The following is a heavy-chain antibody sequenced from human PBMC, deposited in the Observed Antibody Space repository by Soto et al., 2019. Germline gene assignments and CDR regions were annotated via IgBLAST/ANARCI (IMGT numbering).Heavy chain of an antibody. V-gene: IGHV3-33*01. CDR3: ARDRNGLYSGYDSLDY. CDR2: IWYDGSNK. J-gene: IGHJ4*02. CDR1: GFTFSSYG. Sequence: QVQLVESGGGVVQPGRSLRLSCAASGFTFSSYGMHWVRQAPGKGLEWVAVIWYDGSNKYYADSVKGRFTISRDNSKNTRYLQMNSLRAEDTAVYYCARDRNGLYSGYDSLDYWVQGTLVTVSS. D-gene: IGHD5-12*01.